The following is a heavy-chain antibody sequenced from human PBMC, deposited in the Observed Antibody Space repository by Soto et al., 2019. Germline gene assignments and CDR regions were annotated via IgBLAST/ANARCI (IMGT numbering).Heavy chain of an antibody. CDR1: GASISSGGYY. Sequence: LSLTCTVSGASISSGGYYWSWIRQHPGKGLEWIGYIYYSGSTYYNPSLKSRVTISVDTSKNQFSLKLSSVTAADTAVYYRARAEGGGNWFDPWGQGTLVTVSS. CDR3: ARAEGGGNWFDP. V-gene: IGHV4-31*03. D-gene: IGHD2-15*01. CDR2: IYYSGST. J-gene: IGHJ5*02.